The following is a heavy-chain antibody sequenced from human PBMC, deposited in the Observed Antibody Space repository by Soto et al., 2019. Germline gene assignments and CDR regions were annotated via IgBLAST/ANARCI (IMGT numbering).Heavy chain of an antibody. CDR3: STLSSTWPTGGDY. CDR1: GFTFSSYA. D-gene: IGHD6-13*01. V-gene: IGHV3-23*01. J-gene: IGHJ4*02. CDR2: ISGSGGST. Sequence: GGSLRLSCAASGFTFSSYAMSWVRQAPGKGLEWVTAISGSGGSTYYADSVKGRFTIPRDNSKNLLYLQMNRLRADDTAVYYCSTLSSTWPTGGDYWGQGTLVTVSS.